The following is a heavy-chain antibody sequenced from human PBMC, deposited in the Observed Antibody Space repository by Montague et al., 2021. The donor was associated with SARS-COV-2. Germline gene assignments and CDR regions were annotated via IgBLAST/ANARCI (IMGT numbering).Heavy chain of an antibody. CDR2: IYYSGST. CDR1: GGSISSYY. J-gene: IGHJ4*02. Sequence: SETLSLTCTVSGGSISSYYWSWIRQPPGKGLEWIGHIYYSGSTNYNPSLKSRVTISVDTSKNQFSLKLSSVTAADTAVYYCARGSHYYDSSGYYFDYWGQGTLVTVSS. D-gene: IGHD3-22*01. CDR3: ARGSHYYDSSGYYFDY. V-gene: IGHV4-59*01.